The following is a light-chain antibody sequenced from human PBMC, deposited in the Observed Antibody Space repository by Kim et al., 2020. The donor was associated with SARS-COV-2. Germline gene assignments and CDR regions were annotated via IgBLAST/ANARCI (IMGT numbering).Light chain of an antibody. J-gene: IGLJ2*01. Sequence: SYELTQPLSVSVALGQTARMTCGGDNIENRNVHWYQQRPGQAPILLIYRDSKRPSGIPERVSGSNSGNTATLTISGVQAGDEADYYCQVWDGRAVVFGGG. CDR3: QVWDGRAVV. CDR1: NIENRN. CDR2: RDS. V-gene: IGLV3-9*01.